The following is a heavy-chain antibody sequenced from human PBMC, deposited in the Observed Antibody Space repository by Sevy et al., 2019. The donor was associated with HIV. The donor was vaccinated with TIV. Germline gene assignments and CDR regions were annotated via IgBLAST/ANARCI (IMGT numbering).Heavy chain of an antibody. V-gene: IGHV3-48*02. Sequence: GGSLRLSCAASVFTFSTYSTNWVRQAPGKGLEWVSYISSSGSAIYYADSVKGRFTISRDNARNSLYLQMNSLRDEDTAVYYCARVKGIAAAEGYFDYWGQGTLVTVSS. CDR3: ARVKGIAAAEGYFDY. J-gene: IGHJ4*02. CDR1: VFTFSTYS. CDR2: ISSSGSAI. D-gene: IGHD6-13*01.